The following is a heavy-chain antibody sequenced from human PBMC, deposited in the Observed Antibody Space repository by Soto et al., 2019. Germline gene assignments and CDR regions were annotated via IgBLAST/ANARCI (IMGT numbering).Heavy chain of an antibody. J-gene: IGHJ3*01. CDR1: GFTISGKKY. CDR3: ATWHELEHAYDV. D-gene: IGHD1-1*01. Sequence: DVQLVESGGGLIQPGEYLRLSCAAFGFTISGKKYVAWFRQAPGKGLEWVSALYDLDGSFYAASVKGRFTTSRDSSKTTVYLQMNDLRPDDTAVYYCATWHELEHAYDVWGQGTTVTVSS. CDR2: LYDLDGS. V-gene: IGHV3-53*01.